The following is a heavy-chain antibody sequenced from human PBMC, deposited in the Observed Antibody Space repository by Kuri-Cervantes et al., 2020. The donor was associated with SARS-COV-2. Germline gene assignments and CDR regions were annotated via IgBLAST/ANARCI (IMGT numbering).Heavy chain of an antibody. Sequence: GGSLRLSCAASGFTFSDYYMSWIRQAPGKGLEWVSYISSSGSTIYYADSVKGRFTISRDNAKNSLYLQMNSLRAEDTAVYYCAKLGMAFGVVISPPQASRMDVWGKGTTVTVSS. D-gene: IGHD3-3*01. CDR2: ISSSGSTI. V-gene: IGHV3-11*04. J-gene: IGHJ6*03. CDR1: GFTFSDYY. CDR3: AKLGMAFGVVISPPQASRMDV.